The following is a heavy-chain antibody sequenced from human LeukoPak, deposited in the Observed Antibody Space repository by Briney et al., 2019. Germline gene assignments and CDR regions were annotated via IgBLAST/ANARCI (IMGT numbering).Heavy chain of an antibody. D-gene: IGHD2-2*01. CDR3: ARGWYVVVAAAYNWFDP. CDR1: GFTFSSYS. J-gene: IGHJ5*02. Sequence: GGSLRLSCAASGFTFSSYSMNWVRQAPGKGLEWVSYISSSSSTIYYADSVKGRFTISRDNAKNSLYLQMNSLRAEDTAVYYCARGWYVVVAAAYNWFDPWGQGTLVTVSS. V-gene: IGHV3-48*01. CDR2: ISSSSSTI.